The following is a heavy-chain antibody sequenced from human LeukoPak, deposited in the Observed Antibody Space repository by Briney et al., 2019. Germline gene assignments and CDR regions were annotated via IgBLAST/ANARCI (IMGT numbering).Heavy chain of an antibody. D-gene: IGHD3-22*01. J-gene: IGHJ4*02. CDR1: GFTFSSYS. V-gene: IGHV3-48*01. Sequence: GGSLRLSCAASGFTFSSYSMNWVRQAPGKGLEWVSYISSSSSTIYYADSVKGRFTISRDNAKNSLYLQMTSLRAEATAVYYCARDGGPIVVVNEGFDYWGQGTLVTVSS. CDR2: ISSSSSTI. CDR3: ARDGGPIVVVNEGFDY.